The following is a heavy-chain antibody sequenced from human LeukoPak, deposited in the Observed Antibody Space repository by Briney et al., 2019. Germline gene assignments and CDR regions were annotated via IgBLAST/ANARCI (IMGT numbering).Heavy chain of an antibody. CDR1: GFSFSDYY. CDR3: AKGTKPVMTIPDY. V-gene: IGHV3-11*01. Sequence: GGSLRLSCAASGFSFSDYYLNWIRQAPGKGLEWVSYMSSTGATIYYADSVKGRFTISRDNARNLLLLQMNSLRAEDTAMYYCAKGTKPVMTIPDYWGQGILVTVSS. CDR2: MSSTGATI. D-gene: IGHD1/OR15-1a*01. J-gene: IGHJ4*02.